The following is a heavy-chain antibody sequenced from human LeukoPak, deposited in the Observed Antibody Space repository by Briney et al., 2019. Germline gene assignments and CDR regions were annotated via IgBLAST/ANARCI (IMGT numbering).Heavy chain of an antibody. D-gene: IGHD5-24*01. CDR2: MSGSGGST. Sequence: PGGSLRLSCAVSGFTFSSYGMSWVRQAPGKGLEWVFTMSGSGGSTYYADSVKGRFTISRDNSKNTLYLQMNSLRAEDTAVYYCARNFRDGYNNSFDYWGQGTLVTVSS. J-gene: IGHJ4*02. CDR3: ARNFRDGYNNSFDY. CDR1: GFTFSSYG. V-gene: IGHV3-23*01.